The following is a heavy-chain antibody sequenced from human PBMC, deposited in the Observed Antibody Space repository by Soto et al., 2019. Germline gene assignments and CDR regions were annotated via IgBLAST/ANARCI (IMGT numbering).Heavy chain of an antibody. CDR3: TTDPYGDYYYYGMDV. V-gene: IGHV3-15*07. Sequence: GGSLRLSCAASGFTFINAWMNWVRQAPGKGLEWVGRIKSKTDGGTTDYAAPVKGRFTISRDDSKNTLYLQMNSLKTEDTAVYYCTTDPYGDYYYYGMDVWGQGTTVTVSS. D-gene: IGHD4-17*01. CDR1: GFTFINAW. J-gene: IGHJ6*02. CDR2: IKSKTDGGTT.